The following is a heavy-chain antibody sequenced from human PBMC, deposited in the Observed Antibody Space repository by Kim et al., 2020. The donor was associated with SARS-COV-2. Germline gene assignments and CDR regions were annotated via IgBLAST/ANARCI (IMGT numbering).Heavy chain of an antibody. Sequence: SQKFQGRVTITRDTSASTAYMELSSLRSEDTAVYYCARGFISSWYNWFDPWGQGTLVTVSS. J-gene: IGHJ5*02. V-gene: IGHV1-3*01. CDR3: ARGFISSWYNWFDP. D-gene: IGHD6-13*01.